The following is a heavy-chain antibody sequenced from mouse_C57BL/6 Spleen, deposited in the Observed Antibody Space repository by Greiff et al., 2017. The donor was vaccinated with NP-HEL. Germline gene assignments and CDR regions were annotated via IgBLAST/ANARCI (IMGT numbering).Heavy chain of an antibody. CDR1: GYTFTDYN. V-gene: IGHV1-18*01. J-gene: IGHJ4*01. CDR3: ARTTLLRYAMDY. Sequence: VQLQQSGPELVKPGASVKIPCKASGYTFTDYNMDWVKQSHGKSLEWIGDINPNNGGTIYNQKFKGKATLTVDKSSSTAYMELRSLTSEDTAVYYCARTTLLRYAMDYWGQGTSVTVSS. CDR2: INPNNGGT. D-gene: IGHD2-1*01.